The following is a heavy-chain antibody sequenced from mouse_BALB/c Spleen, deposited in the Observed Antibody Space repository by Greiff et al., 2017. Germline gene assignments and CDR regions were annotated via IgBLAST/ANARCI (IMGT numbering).Heavy chain of an antibody. J-gene: IGHJ4*01. Sequence: EVKLMESGPGLVKPSQSLSLTCSVTGYSITSGYYWNWIRQFPGNKLEWMGYISYDGSNNYNPSLKNRISITRDTSKNQFFLKLNSVTTEDTATYYCAREPPLYYYAMDYWGQGTSVTVSS. CDR3: AREPPLYYYAMDY. V-gene: IGHV3-6*02. D-gene: IGHD6-5*01. CDR1: GYSITSGYY. CDR2: ISYDGSN.